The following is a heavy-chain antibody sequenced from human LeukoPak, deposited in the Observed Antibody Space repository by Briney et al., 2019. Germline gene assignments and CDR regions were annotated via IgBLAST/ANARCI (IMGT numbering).Heavy chain of an antibody. Sequence: PGGSLRLSCAASGFTFSSYWMNWARQAPGKGLEWVASINHNGNVNYYVDSVKGRFTISRDNAKNSLYLQMSNLRAEDTAVYYCARDQDWAFDYWGQGTLVTVSS. CDR2: INHNGNVN. D-gene: IGHD3/OR15-3a*01. J-gene: IGHJ4*02. CDR3: ARDQDWAFDY. CDR1: GFTFSSYW. V-gene: IGHV3-7*01.